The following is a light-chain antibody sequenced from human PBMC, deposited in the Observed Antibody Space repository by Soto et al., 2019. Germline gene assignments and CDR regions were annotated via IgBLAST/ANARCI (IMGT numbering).Light chain of an antibody. Sequence: DIQMTQSPSTLSASVGDRVTITCRASQSISSWLAWYQQKPGKAPKLLIYKASSLESGVPSRFSGSGSGTEFTLTISSLQPDDFATYYCQQYNSFTLTFGGGTKVEIK. CDR2: KAS. V-gene: IGKV1-5*03. J-gene: IGKJ4*01. CDR3: QQYNSFTLT. CDR1: QSISSW.